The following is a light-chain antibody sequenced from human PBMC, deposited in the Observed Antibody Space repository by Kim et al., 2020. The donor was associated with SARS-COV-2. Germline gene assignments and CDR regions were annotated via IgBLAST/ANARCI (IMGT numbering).Light chain of an antibody. V-gene: IGKV3-15*01. Sequence: VAPGERATLSCRASRNVGTNLAWYQQKPGQTPRLLIYSASTRATGIPARFSGSGSGTEFTLTISRLQSEDFAVYYCQQCNNWPSYTFGQGTKLEI. CDR1: RNVGTN. CDR2: SAS. CDR3: QQCNNWPSYT. J-gene: IGKJ2*01.